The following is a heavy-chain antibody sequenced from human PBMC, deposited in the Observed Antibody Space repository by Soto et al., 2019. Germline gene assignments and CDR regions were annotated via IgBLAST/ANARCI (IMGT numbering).Heavy chain of an antibody. J-gene: IGHJ6*02. Sequence: ASVKVSCKASGGTFSSYAISWVRQAPGQGLEWMGIINPSGGSTSYAQKFQGRVTMTRDTSTSTVYMELSSLRSEDTAAYYCASATPPYYYGMDVWGQGTTVTVSS. V-gene: IGHV1-46*01. CDR2: INPSGGST. CDR3: ASATPPYYYGMDV. D-gene: IGHD2-15*01. CDR1: GGTFSSYA.